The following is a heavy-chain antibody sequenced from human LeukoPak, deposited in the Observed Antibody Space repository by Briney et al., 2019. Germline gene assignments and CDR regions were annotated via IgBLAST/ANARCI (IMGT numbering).Heavy chain of an antibody. Sequence: ASVKVSCKASGYTFTSYGISWVRQAPGQGLEWMGWISAYNGNTNYAQKLQGRVTMTTDTSTSTAYMELRSLRSDDTAVYYCARERYYYDSSGYPIPYNWFDPWGRGTLVTVSS. V-gene: IGHV1-18*01. CDR2: ISAYNGNT. J-gene: IGHJ5*02. CDR1: GYTFTSYG. D-gene: IGHD3-22*01. CDR3: ARERYYYDSSGYPIPYNWFDP.